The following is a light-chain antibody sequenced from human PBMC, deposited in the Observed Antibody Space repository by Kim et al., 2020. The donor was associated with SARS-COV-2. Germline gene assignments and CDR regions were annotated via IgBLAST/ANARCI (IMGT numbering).Light chain of an antibody. Sequence: QSALTQPPSVSGAPGQRVTIACTGTSSNIGAGFHVHWYQHLPGLAPTLLVFANNNRPSGVPDRFSASKSDTSAYLAITGLQAEDEADYFCKSFDSTLSAFVFGVGTKVTVL. CDR1: SSNIGAGFH. V-gene: IGLV1-40*01. CDR3: KSFDSTLSAFV. CDR2: ANN. J-gene: IGLJ1*01.